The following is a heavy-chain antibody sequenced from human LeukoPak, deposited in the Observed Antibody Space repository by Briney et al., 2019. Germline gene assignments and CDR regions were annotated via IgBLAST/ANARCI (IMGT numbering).Heavy chain of an antibody. D-gene: IGHD1/OR15-1a*01. J-gene: IGHJ4*02. V-gene: IGHV4-31*03. CDR1: GGSISSGGYY. CDR3: ARTNKPVAPHFDY. Sequence: PSETLSLTCTVSGGSISSGGYYWSWIRQHPGKGLEWIGYIYYSGSTYYNPSLKSRVTISVDTSKNQFSLKLSSVTAADTAVYYCARTNKPVAPHFDYWGQGTLVTVSS. CDR2: IYYSGST.